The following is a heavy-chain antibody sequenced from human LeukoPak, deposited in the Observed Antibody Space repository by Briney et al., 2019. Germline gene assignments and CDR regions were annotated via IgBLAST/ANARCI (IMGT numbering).Heavy chain of an antibody. J-gene: IGHJ4*02. CDR3: AKDEATSGGGLAS. CDR1: GYTFTSFD. CDR2: MNPNSGNT. D-gene: IGHD3-16*01. Sequence: ASVKVSCKASGYTFTSFDINWVRQATGQGLEWMGWMNPNSGNTGYAQKFQGRVTITRNTSITTAHMELSSLRSDDTAVYYCAKDEATSGGGLASWGQGTLVTVSS. V-gene: IGHV1-8*03.